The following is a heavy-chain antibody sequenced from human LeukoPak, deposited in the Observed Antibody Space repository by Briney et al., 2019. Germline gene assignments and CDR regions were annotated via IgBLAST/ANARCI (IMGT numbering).Heavy chain of an antibody. CDR3: ARRSSGELLLDY. CDR2: ISSSSSYI. V-gene: IGHV3-21*01. D-gene: IGHD2-15*01. CDR1: GFTFSSYS. J-gene: IGHJ4*02. Sequence: GGSLRLSCAASGFTFSSYSVNWVRQAPGKGLEWVSSISSSSSYIYYADSVKGRFTISRDNAKNSLYLQMNSLRAEDTAVYYCARRSSGELLLDYWGQGTLVTVSS.